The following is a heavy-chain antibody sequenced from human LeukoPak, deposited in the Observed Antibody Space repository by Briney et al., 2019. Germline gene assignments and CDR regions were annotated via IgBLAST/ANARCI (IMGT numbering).Heavy chain of an antibody. CDR1: GFTFSTYW. V-gene: IGHV3-74*01. Sequence: PGGSLRLSCTASGFTFSTYWMHSVRQAPGKGLGCVSLINSDGSYTDFADSVKGRFTISRDNAQSTLYLQMNSLRVEDTAVYYCATELRESGASSRNAFDIWGQGTVVSVSS. J-gene: IGHJ3*02. D-gene: IGHD2-15*01. CDR3: ATELRESGASSRNAFDI. CDR2: INSDGSYT.